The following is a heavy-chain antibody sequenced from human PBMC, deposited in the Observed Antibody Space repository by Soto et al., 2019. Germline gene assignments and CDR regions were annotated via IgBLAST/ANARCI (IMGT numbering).Heavy chain of an antibody. CDR2: IIPIFGTA. CDR1: GGTFSRHA. Sequence: QVQLVQSGAEVRKPGSSVKVSCKASGGTFSRHAISWVRQAPGQGLEWMGGIIPIFGTANHAQKFQGRVTIIADESTSTVYMELSSLRSEDTAVYYCARKGGRDGYNFDYWGQGTLVTVSS. V-gene: IGHV1-69*01. D-gene: IGHD2-21*01. CDR3: ARKGGRDGYNFDY. J-gene: IGHJ4*02.